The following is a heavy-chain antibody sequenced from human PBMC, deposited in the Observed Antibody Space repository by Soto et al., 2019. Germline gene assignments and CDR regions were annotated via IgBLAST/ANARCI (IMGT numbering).Heavy chain of an antibody. CDR3: ARDRYYYDSSGYYPQWYYYGMDV. D-gene: IGHD3-22*01. V-gene: IGHV4-59*01. CDR1: GGSISSYY. Sequence: ETLSLTCTVSGGSISSYYWSWIRQPPGKGLEWIGYIYYSGSTNYNPSLKSRVTISVDTSKNQFSLKLSSVTAADTAVYYCARDRYYYDSSGYYPQWYYYGMDVWGQGTTVTVSS. CDR2: IYYSGST. J-gene: IGHJ6*02.